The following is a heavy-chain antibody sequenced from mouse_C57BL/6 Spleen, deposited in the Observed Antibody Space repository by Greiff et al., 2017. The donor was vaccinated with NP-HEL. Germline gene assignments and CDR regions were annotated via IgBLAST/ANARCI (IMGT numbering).Heavy chain of an antibody. CDR3: ARVLRYYFDY. V-gene: IGHV1-42*01. Sequence: EVQLQQSGPELVKPGASVKISCKASGYSFTGYYMNWVKQSPEKSLEWIGEINPSTGGTTYNQKFKAKATLTVDKSSSTAYMQLKSLTSEDSAVYYCARVLRYYFDYWGQGTTLTVSS. CDR2: INPSTGGT. J-gene: IGHJ2*01. CDR1: GYSFTGYY. D-gene: IGHD1-1*01.